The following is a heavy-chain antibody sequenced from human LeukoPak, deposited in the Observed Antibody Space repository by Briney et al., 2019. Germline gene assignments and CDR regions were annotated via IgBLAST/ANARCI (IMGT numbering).Heavy chain of an antibody. V-gene: IGHV1-69*05. CDR1: GGTFSSYA. CDR2: IIPIFGTA. J-gene: IGHJ6*03. CDR3: ARDKVAGVVVSGYYYMDV. Sequence: GASVKVSCKASGGTFSSYAISWVRQAPGQGLEWMGGIIPIFGTANYAQKFQGRVTITTDESTSTAYMELSSLRSEDTAVYYCARDKVAGVVVSGYYYMDVWGKGTTVTVSS. D-gene: IGHD3-3*01.